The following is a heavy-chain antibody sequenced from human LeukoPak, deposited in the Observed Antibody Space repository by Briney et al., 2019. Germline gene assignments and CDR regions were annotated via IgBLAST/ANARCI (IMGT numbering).Heavy chain of an antibody. Sequence: SETLSLTCTVSGGSISSGGYYWSWIRQHPGKGLEWIGYIYYSGSTYYNPSLKSRVTISVDTSKNQFSLKLSSVTAADTAVYYCARGGDYGDPFGYWGQGTLVTVSS. V-gene: IGHV4-31*03. CDR3: ARGGDYGDPFGY. J-gene: IGHJ4*02. D-gene: IGHD4-17*01. CDR2: IYYSGST. CDR1: GGSISSGGYY.